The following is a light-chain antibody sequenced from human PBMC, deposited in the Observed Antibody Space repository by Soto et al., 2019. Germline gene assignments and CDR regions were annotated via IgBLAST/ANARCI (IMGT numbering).Light chain of an antibody. CDR2: AAS. V-gene: IGKV1-6*02. CDR3: LQEYTSPCT. J-gene: IGKJ1*01. Sequence: IQMTQSPSSLSASVSDRVTITCRSSQDLGNDLGWSQQKPGKAPNLLLYAASSLRSGVPSRFSGSGSGTQFNLTINGLQADDAATYFCLQEYTSPCTFCQGTKVQIK. CDR1: QDLGND.